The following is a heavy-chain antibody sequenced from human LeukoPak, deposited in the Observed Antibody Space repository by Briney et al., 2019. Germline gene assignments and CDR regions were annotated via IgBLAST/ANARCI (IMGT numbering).Heavy chain of an antibody. CDR1: GFTFSTYA. CDR2: ITGGGGST. J-gene: IGHJ3*02. Sequence: GGSLRLSCAASGFTFSTYAMSWVRQAPGKGLEWVSAITGGGGSTYYADSVKGRFTISRDNSENTLYLQMNSLRAEDTAIYYCAKDRGSVGANDALDIWGQGTIVNVSS. D-gene: IGHD1-26*01. CDR3: AKDRGSVGANDALDI. V-gene: IGHV3-23*01.